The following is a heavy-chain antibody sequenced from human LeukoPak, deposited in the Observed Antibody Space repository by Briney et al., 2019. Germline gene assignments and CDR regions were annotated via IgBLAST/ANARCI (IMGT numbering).Heavy chain of an antibody. CDR2: ISWNSGSI. J-gene: IGHJ4*02. V-gene: IGHV3-9*01. D-gene: IGHD6-19*01. Sequence: GGSLRLSCAASGFTFDDHAMHWVRQAPGKGLEWVSGISWNSGSIGYADSVKGRFTISRDNAKNSLYLQMNSLRAEDTALYYCAKDSSLSVAGLFDYWGQGTLVTVSS. CDR1: GFTFDDHA. CDR3: AKDSSLSVAGLFDY.